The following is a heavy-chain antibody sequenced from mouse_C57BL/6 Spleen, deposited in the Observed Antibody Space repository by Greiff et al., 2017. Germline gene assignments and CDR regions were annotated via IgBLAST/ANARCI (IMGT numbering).Heavy chain of an antibody. CDR3: TRRAQATGNLDY. J-gene: IGHJ2*01. Sequence: VQLQPSGPELVKPGASVKISCKASGYAFSSSWMNWVKQRPGKGLEWIGRIYPGDGDTNYNGKFKGKATLTADKSSSTAYMQLSILTADDSAVYFCTRRAQATGNLDYWGQGTTLTVSS. CDR2: IYPGDGDT. CDR1: GYAFSSSW. D-gene: IGHD3-2*02. V-gene: IGHV1-82*01.